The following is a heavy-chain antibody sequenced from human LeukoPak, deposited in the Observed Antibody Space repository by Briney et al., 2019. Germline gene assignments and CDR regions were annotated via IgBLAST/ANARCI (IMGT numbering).Heavy chain of an antibody. J-gene: IGHJ4*02. V-gene: IGHV3-23*01. D-gene: IGHD2-2*01. CDR1: GFTFSNYA. CDR3: AKRGDCSGTCTYDY. CDR2: VGGSGVKT. Sequence: GGSLRLSCAASGFTFSNYAIHWVRQAPGKGLEWVSVVGGSGVKTYYADSVKGRFTISRDNSKNTVYLQMNSLRAEDTAVYYCAKRGDCSGTCTYDYWGQGTLVTVSS.